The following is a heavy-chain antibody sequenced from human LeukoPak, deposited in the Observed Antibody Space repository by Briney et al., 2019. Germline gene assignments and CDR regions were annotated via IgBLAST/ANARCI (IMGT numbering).Heavy chain of an antibody. CDR3: ARDTDTTLPIS. J-gene: IGHJ5*02. D-gene: IGHD1-1*01. CDR2: IYHDGST. CDR1: SGDSVSGGSISSYY. Sequence: SETLSLTCTVSGDSVSGGSISSYYWSWIRQPPGKGLEWIGYIYHDGSTYYNPSLNSRVTISLDRSKIQFSLNLNSVTAADTAVYYCARDTDTTLPISWGQGTLVTVSS. V-gene: IGHV4-59*12.